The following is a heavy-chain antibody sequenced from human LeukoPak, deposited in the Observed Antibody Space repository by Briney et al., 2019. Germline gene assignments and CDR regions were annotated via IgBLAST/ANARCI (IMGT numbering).Heavy chain of an antibody. CDR3: ASYYEHASDI. CDR2: IYYSGST. J-gene: IGHJ3*02. D-gene: IGHD3-22*01. CDR1: GGSISSSSYY. Sequence: SETLSLTCTVSGGSISSSSYYWGWIRQPPGKGLEWIGSIYYSGSTNYNPSLKSRVTISVDTSKNQFSLKLSSVTAADTAVYYCASYYEHASDIWGQGTMVTVSS. V-gene: IGHV4-39*07.